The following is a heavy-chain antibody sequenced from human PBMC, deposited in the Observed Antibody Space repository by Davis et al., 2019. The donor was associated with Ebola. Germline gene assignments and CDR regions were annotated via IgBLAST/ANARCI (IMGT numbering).Heavy chain of an antibody. D-gene: IGHD3-10*01. V-gene: IGHV1-18*01. CDR3: ARGLGSNYLYFDI. CDR2: ISAYNGNT. Sequence: ASVKVSCKASGYTFSTSGISWVRQAPGQGLEWMGWISAYNGNTNYAQKFQGRVTMTTDTSTSTAYRELRSLRSDDTAVYYCARGLGSNYLYFDIWGQGTLVTVSS. J-gene: IGHJ4*02. CDR1: GYTFSTSG.